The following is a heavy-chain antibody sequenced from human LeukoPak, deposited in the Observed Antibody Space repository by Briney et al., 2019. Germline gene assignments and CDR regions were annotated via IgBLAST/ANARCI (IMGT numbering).Heavy chain of an antibody. CDR3: ASLGYSSQYWYFDL. CDR2: IYYSGST. CDR1: GGSISSYY. J-gene: IGHJ2*01. V-gene: IGHV4-59*08. Sequence: KPSETLSLTCTVSGGSISSYYWSWIRQPPGKGLEWIGYIYYSGSTNYNPSLKSRVTISVDTSKNQFSLKLSSVTAADTAVYYCASLGYSSQYWYFDLWGRGTLVTVSS. D-gene: IGHD6-13*01.